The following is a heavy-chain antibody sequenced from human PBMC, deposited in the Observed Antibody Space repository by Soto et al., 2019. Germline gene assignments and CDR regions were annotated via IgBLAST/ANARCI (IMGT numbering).Heavy chain of an antibody. CDR3: MRSYGDSYYFYYGMDV. V-gene: IGHV5-51*01. D-gene: IGHD2-21*02. Sequence: GASLKTSCEGSGFIFSRYKIGWVRQMPGKGLEWMGITNPGNSDTTYSPSFQGQVTISADNSINTAYLQWSSLRASDTAMYYCMRSYGDSYYFYYGMDVWGQGTTVTVSS. J-gene: IGHJ6*02. CDR1: GFIFSRYK. CDR2: TNPGNSDT.